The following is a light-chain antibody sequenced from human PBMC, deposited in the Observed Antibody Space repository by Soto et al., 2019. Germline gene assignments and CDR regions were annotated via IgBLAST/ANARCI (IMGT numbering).Light chain of an antibody. Sequence: QSALTQPASVSGSPGQSITISCTGTSSDVGGYNYVSWYQQHPGKAPKLMIYDVSNRPSGVSNRFSGSKSGNTAPLTISGLQAEDEADYYCSSYTSSSLEFGGGTKLTVL. CDR3: SSYTSSSLE. CDR1: SSDVGGYNY. V-gene: IGLV2-14*01. CDR2: DVS. J-gene: IGLJ2*01.